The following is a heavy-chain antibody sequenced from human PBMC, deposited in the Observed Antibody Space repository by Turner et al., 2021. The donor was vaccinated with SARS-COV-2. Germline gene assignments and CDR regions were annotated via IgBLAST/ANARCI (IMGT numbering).Heavy chain of an antibody. CDR2: IYYSEST. V-gene: IGHV4-39*01. CDR3: ARFPYYYDSSAYPAYGMDV. Sequence: QLQLQESGPGLVKPSETLSLTCTVSGGSISSSSYYWGWIRQPPGKGLEWIGSIYYSESTYYNPSLKSRVTISVDTSKNQFSLKLSSVTAADTAVYYCARFPYYYDSSAYPAYGMDVWGQGTTVTVSS. J-gene: IGHJ6*02. CDR1: GGSISSSSYY. D-gene: IGHD3-22*01.